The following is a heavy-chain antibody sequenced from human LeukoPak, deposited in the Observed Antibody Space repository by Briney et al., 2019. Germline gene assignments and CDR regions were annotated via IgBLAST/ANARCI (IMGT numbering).Heavy chain of an antibody. CDR3: ARESAFYYDSSGSLYYFDY. D-gene: IGHD3-22*01. CDR1: GFTFSSYS. Sequence: GGSLRLSCAASGFTFSSYSMNWVRQAPGKGLEWVSSISSSSSYIYYADSVKGRFTISRDNAKNSLYLQMNSLRAEDTAVYYCARESAFYYDSSGSLYYFDYWGQGTLVTVSS. V-gene: IGHV3-21*01. CDR2: ISSSSSYI. J-gene: IGHJ4*02.